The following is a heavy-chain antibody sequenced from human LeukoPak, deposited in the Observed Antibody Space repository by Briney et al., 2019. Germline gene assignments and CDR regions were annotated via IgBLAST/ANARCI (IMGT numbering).Heavy chain of an antibody. V-gene: IGHV3-23*01. Sequence: GGSLRLSCVASGFSFSSYAMSWVRQTPGKGLEWVSAISGSGGTTYYADSVKGRFTISRDNSKSTLYLQMNSLRAEDTAVYYCAFDQVGATTGGDYWGQGTLVTVSS. D-gene: IGHD1-26*01. CDR3: AFDQVGATTGGDY. CDR1: GFSFSSYA. J-gene: IGHJ4*02. CDR2: ISGSGGTT.